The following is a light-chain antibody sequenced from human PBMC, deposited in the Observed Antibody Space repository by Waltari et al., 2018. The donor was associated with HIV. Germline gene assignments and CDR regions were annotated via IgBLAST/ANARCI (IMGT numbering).Light chain of an antibody. CDR2: EVS. CDR1: SSDVGGYDY. Sequence: QSALTQSASVSITISCTGTSSDVGGYDYISWYQQHPGKAPKLMIYEVSNRPSGVSTRFSGSKSGNTASLIISGLQAEDEADYYCTSYTSSTTLVFGTGTKVTVL. V-gene: IGLV2-14*01. CDR3: TSYTSSTTLV. J-gene: IGLJ1*01.